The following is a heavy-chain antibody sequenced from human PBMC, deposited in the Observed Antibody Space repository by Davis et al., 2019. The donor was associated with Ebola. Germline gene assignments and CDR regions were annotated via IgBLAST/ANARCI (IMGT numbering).Heavy chain of an antibody. CDR3: AREGGTTRFDY. Sequence: ASVKVSCKTFGYTFNSYGMSWVRQAPGQGLEWMGWINPNSGGTNYAQKFQGRVTMTRDTSVSTAYMELNRLRSDDTALYYCAREGGTTRFDYWGQGTLVTVSS. V-gene: IGHV1-2*02. J-gene: IGHJ4*02. CDR1: GYTFNSYG. CDR2: INPNSGGT. D-gene: IGHD1-7*01.